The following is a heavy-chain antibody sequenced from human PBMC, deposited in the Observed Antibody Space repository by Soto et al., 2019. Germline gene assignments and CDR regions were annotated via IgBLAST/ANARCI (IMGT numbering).Heavy chain of an antibody. Sequence: GGSLRLSCAASGFTFSSYAMSWVRQAPGKGLEWVSAISGSGGSTYYADSVKGRFTISRDNSKNTLYLQMNSLRAEDTAVYYCAKGGYFYGLFDYYHYYMYGWGKGSTVTVSS. CDR1: GFTFSSYA. CDR3: AKGGYFYGLFDYYHYYMYG. D-gene: IGHD3-9*01. J-gene: IGHJ6*03. CDR2: ISGSGGST. V-gene: IGHV3-23*01.